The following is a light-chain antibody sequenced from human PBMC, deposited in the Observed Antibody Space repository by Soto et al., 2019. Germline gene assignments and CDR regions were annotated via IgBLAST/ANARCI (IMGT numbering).Light chain of an antibody. Sequence: EIVLTQSPGTRSLSPGERATLSCRASQSVSSSYLAWYQQKPGPAPRLLIYGASSRATGIPDRFSGSGSGTDFTLTISRLEPEDFAVYYCQQYGSSPRTFGQGTKVDIK. CDR2: GAS. CDR1: QSVSSSY. CDR3: QQYGSSPRT. V-gene: IGKV3-20*01. J-gene: IGKJ1*01.